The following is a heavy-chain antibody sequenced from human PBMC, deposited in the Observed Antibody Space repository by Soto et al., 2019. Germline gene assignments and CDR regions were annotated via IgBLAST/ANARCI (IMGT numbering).Heavy chain of an antibody. V-gene: IGHV4-39*01. CDR2: IYYSGST. D-gene: IGHD6-6*01. CDR1: GGSISSSRYY. J-gene: IGHJ4*02. Sequence: SETLSLTCTVSGGSISSSRYYCGSIRQPPGKGLEWIGSIYYSGSTYYNPSLKSRVTISVDTSKNQFSLKLSSVTAADTAVYYCARRGQLVVDYWGQGTLVTVSS. CDR3: ARRGQLVVDY.